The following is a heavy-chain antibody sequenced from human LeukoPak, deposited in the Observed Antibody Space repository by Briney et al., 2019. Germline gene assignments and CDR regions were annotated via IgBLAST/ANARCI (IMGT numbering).Heavy chain of an antibody. V-gene: IGHV4-59*03. J-gene: IGHJ4*02. CDR1: GGSISSDY. D-gene: IGHD1-26*01. Sequence: KPSETLSLTCTVSGGSISSDYWSSIRQPPAKSLDWSGYVYDSGSTNYNPSLTGRVTISVATSNNQFSLRLNSVTGADTAVYYCAVDPGGQYFDFGGQGILVTVPS. CDR3: AVDPGGQYFDF. CDR2: VYDSGST.